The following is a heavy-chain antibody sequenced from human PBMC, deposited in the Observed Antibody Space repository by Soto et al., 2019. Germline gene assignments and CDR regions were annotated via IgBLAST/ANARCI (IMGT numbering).Heavy chain of an antibody. D-gene: IGHD3-16*01. J-gene: IGHJ4*02. CDR1: GFTFSSYS. Sequence: LRLSCAASGFTFSSYSMNWVRQAPGKGLEWVSSISSSSSYIYYADSVKGRFTISRDNAKNSLYLQVNSLRAEDTAVYYCARDGGSAPLHYWGQGTLVTVSS. CDR2: ISSSSSYI. V-gene: IGHV3-21*01. CDR3: ARDGGSAPLHY.